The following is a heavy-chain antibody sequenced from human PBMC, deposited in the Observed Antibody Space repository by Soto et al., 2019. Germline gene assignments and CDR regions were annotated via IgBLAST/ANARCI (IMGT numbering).Heavy chain of an antibody. J-gene: IGHJ4*02. V-gene: IGHV3-7*03. CDR3: GRYPGPRFDH. CDR1: GFTFRSYW. D-gene: IGHD1-1*01. Sequence: EVHLVESGGGLVQPGGSLRLSCATSGFTFRSYWMTWVRQAPGKGLEWVASIKQDGSEDHYVDSVKGRFTISRDNAENSLYLQMNSLKVDVTAGYYCGRYPGPRFDHWGTGTLVTVSS. CDR2: IKQDGSED.